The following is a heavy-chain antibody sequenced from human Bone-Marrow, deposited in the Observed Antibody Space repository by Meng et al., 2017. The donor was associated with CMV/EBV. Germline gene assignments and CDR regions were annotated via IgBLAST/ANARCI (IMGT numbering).Heavy chain of an antibody. CDR1: GFTFSSYW. CDR3: ARESYYDSSDYAFDI. J-gene: IGHJ3*02. Sequence: GGSLRLSCAASGFTFSSYWMHWVRQAPGKGLVWVSRINSDGSSTNYADSVKGRFTISRDSAKNTLYLQMNSLRAGDTAVYYCARESYYDSSDYAFDIWGQGTMVTVSS. D-gene: IGHD3-22*01. CDR2: INSDGSST. V-gene: IGHV3-74*01.